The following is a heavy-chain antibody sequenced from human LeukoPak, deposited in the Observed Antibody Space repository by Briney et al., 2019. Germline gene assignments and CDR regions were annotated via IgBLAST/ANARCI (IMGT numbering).Heavy chain of an antibody. CDR1: GYSISSGYY. Sequence: PSETLSLTCTVSGYSISSGYYWGWIRQPPGKRLEWIGSIYHSGSTYYNPSLKSRVTISVDTSKNQFSLKLSSVTAADTAVYYCARETSQKGAHYMDVWGKGTTVTVSS. V-gene: IGHV4-38-2*02. CDR2: IYHSGST. CDR3: ARETSQKGAHYMDV. J-gene: IGHJ6*03. D-gene: IGHD3-16*01.